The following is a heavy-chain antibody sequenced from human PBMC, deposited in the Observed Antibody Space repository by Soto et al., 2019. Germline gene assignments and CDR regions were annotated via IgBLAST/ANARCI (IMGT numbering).Heavy chain of an antibody. CDR2: IYYSGST. D-gene: IGHD6-6*01. CDR3: ARDSGIAARPGGYYFDY. CDR1: GGSISSGGYY. J-gene: IGHJ4*02. V-gene: IGHV4-31*03. Sequence: SETLSLTCTVSGGSISSGGYYWSWIRQHPGKGLEWIGYIYYSGSTYYNPSLKSRVTISVDTSKNQFSLKLSSVTAADTAVYYCARDSGIAARPGGYYFDYWGQGNMVTVSS.